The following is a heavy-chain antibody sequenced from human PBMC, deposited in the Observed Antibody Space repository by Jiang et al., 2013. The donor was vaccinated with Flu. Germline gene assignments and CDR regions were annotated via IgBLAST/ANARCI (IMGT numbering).Heavy chain of an antibody. CDR2: INHSGST. D-gene: IGHD3-10*01. CDR1: GGSFSGYY. J-gene: IGHJ4*02. V-gene: IGHV4-34*01. CDR3: ARGSGLYYYGSGSYYHSFDY. Sequence: GLVKPSETLSLTCAVYGGSFSGYYWSWIRQPPGKGLEWIGEINHSGSTNYNPSLKSRVTISVDTSKNQFSLKLSSVTAADTAVYYCARGSGLYYYGSGSYYHSFDYWGQGTPVTVSS.